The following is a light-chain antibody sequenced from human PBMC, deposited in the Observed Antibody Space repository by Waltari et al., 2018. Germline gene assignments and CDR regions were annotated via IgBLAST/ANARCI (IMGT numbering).Light chain of an antibody. Sequence: EIVMTQSPASLSVSPGDRVTLSCRASQSVGTSLAWYQQRPGRAPRLLVYRASTRASDIPARFSGSGSGTDFTLSISTLQSEDFAVYYCQKYDDWPRTFGQGTKVEIK. CDR3: QKYDDWPRT. V-gene: IGKV3-15*01. J-gene: IGKJ1*01. CDR1: QSVGTS. CDR2: RAS.